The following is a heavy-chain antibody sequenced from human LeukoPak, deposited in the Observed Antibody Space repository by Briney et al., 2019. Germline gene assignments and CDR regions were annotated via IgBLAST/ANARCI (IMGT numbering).Heavy chain of an antibody. V-gene: IGHV5-51*01. J-gene: IGHJ4*02. D-gene: IGHD2-15*01. Sequence: GESLKISCKGSGYSFTSYWIGWVRQMPGKGLEWMGIIYPGDSDSRYSPSFQGQVTVSADKSISTAYLQWSSLKASDTAMYYCARHEIDKVVATDYWGQGTLVTVSS. CDR2: IYPGDSDS. CDR1: GYSFTSYW. CDR3: ARHEIDKVVATDY.